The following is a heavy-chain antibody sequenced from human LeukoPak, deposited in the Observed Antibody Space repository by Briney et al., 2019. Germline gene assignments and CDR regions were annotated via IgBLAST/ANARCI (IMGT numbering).Heavy chain of an antibody. D-gene: IGHD3-9*01. CDR3: ARGNDILTEGYYFDY. J-gene: IGHJ4*02. CDR2: INPNSGGT. V-gene: IGHV1-2*02. Sequence: ASVKVSCKASGYTFTGYYMHWVRRAPGQGLEWIGWINPNSGGTNYAQKFQGRVTMTRDTSISTAYMELSRLRSDDTAVYYCARGNDILTEGYYFDYWGQGTLVTVSS. CDR1: GYTFTGYY.